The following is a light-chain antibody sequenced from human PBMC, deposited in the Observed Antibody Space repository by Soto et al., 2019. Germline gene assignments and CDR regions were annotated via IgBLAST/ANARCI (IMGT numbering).Light chain of an antibody. CDR3: QQYYSTPFT. CDR1: QSLLYSSNNKNY. J-gene: IGKJ3*01. V-gene: IGKV4-1*01. Sequence: DIVMTQSPDSLPVSLGERATINCKSSQSLLYSSNNKNYLAWYQQKPGQPPKLLIYWASTRESGVPDRFSGSGSGTDFTLTISSLQAEDVAVYYCQQYYSTPFTFGPGTKVDI. CDR2: WAS.